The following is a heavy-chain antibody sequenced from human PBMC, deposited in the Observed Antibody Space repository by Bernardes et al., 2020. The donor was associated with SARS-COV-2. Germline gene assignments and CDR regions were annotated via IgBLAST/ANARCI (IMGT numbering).Heavy chain of an antibody. CDR1: GFTFRSSG. V-gene: IGHV3-33*01. CDR3: ARDRLRIAAAGYSDFQH. D-gene: IGHD6-13*01. CDR2: IWYDGSNK. Sequence: GGPLILSFAASGFTFRSSGMHWVRQAPGKGLEWVAVIWYDGSNKYYADSVKGRFTISRDNSKNTLYLQMNSLRAEDTAVYYCARDRLRIAAAGYSDFQHWGQGTLVTVSA. J-gene: IGHJ1*01.